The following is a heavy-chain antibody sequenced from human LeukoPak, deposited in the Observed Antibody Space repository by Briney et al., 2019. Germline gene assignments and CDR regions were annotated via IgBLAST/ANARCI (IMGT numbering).Heavy chain of an antibody. J-gene: IGHJ6*02. CDR2: IYYSGST. CDR1: GGSISSGDYY. V-gene: IGHV4-30-4*01. Sequence: SQTLSLTCTVSGGSISSGDYYWSWIRQPPGKGLEWIGYIYYSGSTYYNPSLKSRVTISVDTSKNQFSLKLSSVTAADTAVYYCARDPSVTTGYGMDVWGQGTTVTVSS. CDR3: ARDPSVTTGYGMDV. D-gene: IGHD4-17*01.